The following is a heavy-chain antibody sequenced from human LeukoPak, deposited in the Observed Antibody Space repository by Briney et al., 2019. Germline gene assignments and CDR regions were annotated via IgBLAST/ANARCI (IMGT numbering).Heavy chain of an antibody. Sequence: SETLSLTCAVYGGSFSGYYWNWIRQPPGKGLEWIGEINHSGNTNYNPSLKSRVTISVDTSKNQFSLKLSSVTAADTAVYYCARGYPKPAFDIWGQGTMVTVSS. CDR1: GGSFSGYY. CDR2: INHSGNT. J-gene: IGHJ3*02. V-gene: IGHV4-34*01. CDR3: ARGYPKPAFDI.